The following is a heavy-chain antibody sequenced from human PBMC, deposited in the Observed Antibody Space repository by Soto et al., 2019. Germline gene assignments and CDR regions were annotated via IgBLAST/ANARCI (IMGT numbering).Heavy chain of an antibody. D-gene: IGHD1-1*01. CDR1: AFTFSSYA. J-gene: IGHJ4*02. CDR2: ISYDGGTK. V-gene: IGHV3-30-3*01. Sequence: QVQLVESGGGVVQPGRSLRLSCAASAFTFSSYAMNWVRQAPGKGLEWVAVISYDGGTKYYADSVKGRFTISRDNSKNTQYVQMNSLRTGGTAVYYCARGEHTRGLFDFWGQGTLVTVSS. CDR3: ARGEHTRGLFDF.